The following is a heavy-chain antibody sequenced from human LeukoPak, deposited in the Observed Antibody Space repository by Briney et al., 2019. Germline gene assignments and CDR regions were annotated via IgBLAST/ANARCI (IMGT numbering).Heavy chain of an antibody. CDR1: GGTFSSYA. CDR2: IIPIFGTA. CDR3: ARVQLELYYYYYMDV. D-gene: IGHD1-1*01. Sequence: ASVTVSCKASGGTFSSYAISWVRQAPGQGLEWMGGIIPIFGTANYAQKFQGRVTITTDESTSTAYMELSSLRSEDTAVYYCARVQLELYYYYYMDVWGKGTTVTVSS. V-gene: IGHV1-69*05. J-gene: IGHJ6*03.